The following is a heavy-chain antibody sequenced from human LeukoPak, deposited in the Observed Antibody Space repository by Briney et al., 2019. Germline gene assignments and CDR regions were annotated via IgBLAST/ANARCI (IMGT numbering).Heavy chain of an antibody. J-gene: IGHJ3*02. D-gene: IGHD3-16*01. V-gene: IGHV1-69*04. CDR2: IIPLLGIT. Sequence: GASVKVSCEASGDTSGSYAMNWVRQAPGQGLEWVARIIPLLGITNRAQNLQGRVTVNADTSTNTVYLELSSLRPDDTAVYYCARARSRITFGGIRHAFDIWGQGTLVTVSS. CDR1: GDTSGSYA. CDR3: ARARSRITFGGIRHAFDI.